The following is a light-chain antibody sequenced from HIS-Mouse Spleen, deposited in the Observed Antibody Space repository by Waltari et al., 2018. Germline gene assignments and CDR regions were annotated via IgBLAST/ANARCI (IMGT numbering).Light chain of an antibody. CDR2: GAS. CDR1: QSVSSN. CDR3: QQYNNWPRT. Sequence: EIVMTQSPATLSVSPGERATLSCRASQSVSSNLAWYQQEPGQAPGLLIYGASTRATAIPARFSGSGSGTEFTLTISSRQSEDFAVYYCQQYNNWPRTFGQGTKVEIK. V-gene: IGKV3-15*01. J-gene: IGKJ1*01.